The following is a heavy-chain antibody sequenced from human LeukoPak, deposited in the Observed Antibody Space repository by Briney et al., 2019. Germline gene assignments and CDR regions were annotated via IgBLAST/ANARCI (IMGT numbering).Heavy chain of an antibody. Sequence: GGSLRLSCAASGFTFSSYWMSWVRQAPGKGLEWVATIKQDGSEKDFADSVKGRFTISRDNAKNSLYLQMNSLRAEDTALYYCARVGYYYHYWGQGTLVTVSS. V-gene: IGHV3-7*01. CDR3: ARVGYYYHY. CDR1: GFTFSSYW. CDR2: IKQDGSEK. D-gene: IGHD3-22*01. J-gene: IGHJ4*02.